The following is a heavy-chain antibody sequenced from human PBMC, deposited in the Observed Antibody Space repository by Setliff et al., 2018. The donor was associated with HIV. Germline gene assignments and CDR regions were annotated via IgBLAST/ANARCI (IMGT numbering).Heavy chain of an antibody. J-gene: IGHJ4*02. V-gene: IGHV4-59*01. D-gene: IGHD3-10*01. Sequence: SETLSLTCAVSGGSISSYYWSWIRQTPEKGLEWIGYIYHSGITSYNPSLKSRVTMSMDMSKNLFSLNLSSVTAADSAVYYCARIAWKQGAVGSFCDYWGQGGLVTVSS. CDR1: GGSISSYY. CDR3: ARIAWKQGAVGSFCDY. CDR2: IYHSGIT.